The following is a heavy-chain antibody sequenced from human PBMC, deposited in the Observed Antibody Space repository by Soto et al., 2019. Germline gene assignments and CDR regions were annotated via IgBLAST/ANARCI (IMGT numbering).Heavy chain of an antibody. V-gene: IGHV5-51*01. Sequence: PGESLKISCKGSGYSFTSYWIGWVRQMPGKGLEWMGIIYPGDSDTRYSPSFQGQVTISADKSISTAYLQWSSLKASDTAMYYCARGGLGEYCSSTSCYSNYYYMDVWGKGTKVTVSS. CDR2: IYPGDSDT. CDR3: ARGGLGEYCSSTSCYSNYYYMDV. J-gene: IGHJ6*03. D-gene: IGHD2-2*01. CDR1: GYSFTSYW.